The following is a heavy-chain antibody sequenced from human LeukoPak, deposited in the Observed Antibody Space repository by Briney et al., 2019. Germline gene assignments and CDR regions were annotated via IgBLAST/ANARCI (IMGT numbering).Heavy chain of an antibody. V-gene: IGHV4-34*01. CDR1: GGSFSGYY. CDR3: ARGLRLLRTPTPSKPFDY. CDR2: INHSGST. D-gene: IGHD2-15*01. Sequence: SETLSLTCAVYGGSFSGYYWSWIRQPPGKGLEWIGEINHSGSTNYNPSLKSRVTISVDTSKNQFSLKLSSVTAADTAVYYCARGLRLLRTPTPSKPFDYWGQGTLVTVSS. J-gene: IGHJ4*02.